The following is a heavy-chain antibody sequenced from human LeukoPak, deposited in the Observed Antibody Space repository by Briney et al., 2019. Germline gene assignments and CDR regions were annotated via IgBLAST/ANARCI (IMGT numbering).Heavy chain of an antibody. CDR3: ARDWVHCSGGTCSTDY. Sequence: PGGSMRLSCAASGFTFSSYRMNWVRQSPGKGLEWVSSIGSTSSYIYYADSVKGRFTISRDNAKNSLSLQMNSLRAEDTAMYYCARDWVHCSGGTCSTDYWGQGTLVTVSS. D-gene: IGHD2-15*01. J-gene: IGHJ4*02. V-gene: IGHV3-21*01. CDR1: GFTFSSYR. CDR2: IGSTSSYI.